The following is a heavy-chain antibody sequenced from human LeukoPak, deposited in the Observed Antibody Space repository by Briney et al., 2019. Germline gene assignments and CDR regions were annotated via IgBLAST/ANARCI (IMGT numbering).Heavy chain of an antibody. D-gene: IGHD6-6*01. CDR2: IKQDESEK. CDR1: GFTFSSYW. V-gene: IGHV3-7*03. Sequence: GGSLRLSCAASGFTFSSYWMRWVRQAPGKGLGWVANIKQDESEKYYVDSVRGRFTISRDTPKTQLNRQLTSLRAKEPAVYYFARDLEYSPRVGAYFDYWGQGTLVTVSS. J-gene: IGHJ4*02. CDR3: ARDLEYSPRVGAYFDY.